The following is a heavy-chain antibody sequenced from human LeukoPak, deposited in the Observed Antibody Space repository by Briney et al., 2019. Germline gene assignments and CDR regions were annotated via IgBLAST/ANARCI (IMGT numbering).Heavy chain of an antibody. CDR3: ARESGFRGDAFDI. V-gene: IGHV3-21*01. J-gene: IGHJ3*02. D-gene: IGHD3-10*01. CDR2: ISSSSSYI. Sequence: PGGSLRLSCAASGFTFSSYSMNWVRQAPGKGLEWVSSISSSSSYIYYADSVKGRFIISRDNAKNSLYLQMNSLRAEDTAVYYCARESGFRGDAFDIWGQGTMVTVSS. CDR1: GFTFSSYS.